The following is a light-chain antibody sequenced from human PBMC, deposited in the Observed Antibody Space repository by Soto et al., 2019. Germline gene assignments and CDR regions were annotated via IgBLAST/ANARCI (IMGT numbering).Light chain of an antibody. Sequence: QAVVTQETSLTVSPGGTGTLTCASCTGAVTSGHYPDWVQQKSGQVPKSLIYSTSDKHSWTPARFSCSLLGGKAALTRSSVQPEEKAEYYCLLYDGGALGVFGGGTKVTV. CDR3: LLYDGGALGV. CDR2: STS. J-gene: IGLJ2*01. CDR1: TGAVTSGHY. V-gene: IGLV7-43*01.